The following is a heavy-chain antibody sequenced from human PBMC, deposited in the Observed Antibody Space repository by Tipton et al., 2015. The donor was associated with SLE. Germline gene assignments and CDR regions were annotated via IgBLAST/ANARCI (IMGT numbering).Heavy chain of an antibody. CDR1: GGSFSGYY. D-gene: IGHD3-3*01. CDR3: AIEMSAYDFWSGGDRYYYMDV. Sequence: TLSLTCAVYGGSFSGYYWSWIRQPPGKGLEWIGEINHRGSTNYNPSLKSRVTISVDTYKNQFSLKLSSVTAADTAVYYCAIEMSAYDFWSGGDRYYYMDVWGKGTTVSVSS. J-gene: IGHJ6*03. CDR2: INHRGST. V-gene: IGHV4-34*01.